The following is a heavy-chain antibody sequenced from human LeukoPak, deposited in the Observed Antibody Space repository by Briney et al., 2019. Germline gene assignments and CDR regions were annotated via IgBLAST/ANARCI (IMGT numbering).Heavy chain of an antibody. CDR3: ARVGSGIAAAGTPTPLLYYYYYYMDV. CDR1: GGSISSHY. D-gene: IGHD6-13*01. V-gene: IGHV4-59*11. J-gene: IGHJ6*03. Sequence: SETLSLTCTVSGGSISSHYWSWIRQPPGKGLEWIGYIYYSGSTNYNPSLKSRVTISVDTSKNQFSLKLSSVTAADTAVYYCARVGSGIAAAGTPTPLLYYYYYYMDVWGKGTTVTVSS. CDR2: IYYSGST.